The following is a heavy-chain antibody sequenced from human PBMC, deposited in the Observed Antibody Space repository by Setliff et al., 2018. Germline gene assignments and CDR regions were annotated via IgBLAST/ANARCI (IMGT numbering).Heavy chain of an antibody. CDR1: GGSISSSSYY. V-gene: IGHV3-7*01. J-gene: IGHJ4*02. CDR3: VRDWASGDDH. Sequence: ETLSLTCTVSGGSISSSSYYWGWIRQPPGKGLEWVANIKEDGSQRNYVDSVKGRFTISRDNAKNSLFLQMNILEVEDTAVYYCVRDWASGDDHWGRGTLVTVSS. CDR2: IKEDGSQR. D-gene: IGHD3-10*01.